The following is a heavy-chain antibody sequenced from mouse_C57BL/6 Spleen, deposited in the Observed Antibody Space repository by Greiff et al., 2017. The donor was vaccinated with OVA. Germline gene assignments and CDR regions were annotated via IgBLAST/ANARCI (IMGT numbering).Heavy chain of an antibody. CDR1: GYTFTSYW. CDR3: ARFGGGYSCAY. Sequence: QVQLQQPGAELVKPGASVKLSCKASGYTFTSYWMHWVKQRPGQGLEWIGMIHPNSGSTNYNEKFKSKATLTVDKSSSTAYMQLSSLTSEDSAVYYCARFGGGYSCAYWGQGTLVTVSA. CDR2: IHPNSGST. D-gene: IGHD2-3*01. J-gene: IGHJ3*01. V-gene: IGHV1-64*01.